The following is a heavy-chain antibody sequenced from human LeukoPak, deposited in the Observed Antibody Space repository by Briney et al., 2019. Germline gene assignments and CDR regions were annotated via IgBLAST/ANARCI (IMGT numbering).Heavy chain of an antibody. CDR3: ARAYYDILTGHTLFDY. J-gene: IGHJ4*02. CDR2: INPNSGGT. CDR1: GYTFTGYY. V-gene: IGHV1-2*06. Sequence: ASVKVSCKASGYTFTGYYMHWVRQAPGQGLEWMGRINPNSGGTNYAQKLQGRVTMTTDTSTSTAYMEPRSLRSDDTAVYYCARAYYDILTGHTLFDYWGQGTLVTVSS. D-gene: IGHD3-9*01.